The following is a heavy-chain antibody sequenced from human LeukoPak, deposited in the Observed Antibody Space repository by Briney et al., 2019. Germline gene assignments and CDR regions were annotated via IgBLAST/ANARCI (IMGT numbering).Heavy chain of an antibody. CDR3: ARWDIGY. CDR1: GFTFSSSW. J-gene: IGHJ4*02. CDR2: VDSGGSIA. Sequence: GGSLRLSCAASGFTFSSSWMHWVHQAPGKGLVWVSRVDSGGSIANYADSVKGRFTISRDNAKNTLYLQMNSLRAEDTAVYYCARWDIGYWGQGTRVTVSS. V-gene: IGHV3-74*01. D-gene: IGHD1-26*01.